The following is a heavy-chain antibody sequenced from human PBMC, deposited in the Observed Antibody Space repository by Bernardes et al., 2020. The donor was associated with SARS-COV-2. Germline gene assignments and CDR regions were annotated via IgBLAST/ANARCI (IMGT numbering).Heavy chain of an antibody. J-gene: IGHJ4*02. CDR1: GFSFSIYD. CDR3: AKGTVSGGLSDY. Sequence: GGSLRLSCAASGFSFSIYDMYWVRQAPGKGLEWVSLISGIGDITYYADSVKGRFSISRDNSRNTLYLQMNSLRAEDTAAYYCAKGTVSGGLSDYWGQGTLVTVSS. V-gene: IGHV3-23*01. D-gene: IGHD2-15*01. CDR2: ISGIGDIT.